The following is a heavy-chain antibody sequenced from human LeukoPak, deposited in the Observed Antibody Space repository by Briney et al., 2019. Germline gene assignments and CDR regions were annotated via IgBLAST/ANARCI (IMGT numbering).Heavy chain of an antibody. V-gene: IGHV4-39*01. CDR3: ARLYYDSSGYYQICYFDY. CDR2: IYYSGST. J-gene: IGHJ4*02. Sequence: SATLSLTCTVSGRSISSSSYYWGWIRQPAGKGLEWIGSIYYSGSTYYHPSLKNRVTITVDTSKNQFSLNLSSVTAADTAVYYCARLYYDSSGYYQICYFDYWGQGTLVTVSS. D-gene: IGHD3-22*01. CDR1: GRSISSSSYY.